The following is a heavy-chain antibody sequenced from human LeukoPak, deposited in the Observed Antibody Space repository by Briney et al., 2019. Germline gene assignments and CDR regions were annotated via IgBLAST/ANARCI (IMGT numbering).Heavy chain of an antibody. CDR1: GGTFSSYA. CDR2: IIPIFGTA. CDR3: GGVGMVTVTTTGNFDY. D-gene: IGHD4-17*01. Sequence: SVKVSCKASGGTFSSYAISWVREAPGQGLEWMGGIIPIFGTANYAQKFQGRVTITTDESTSTAYMELSSLTTEDTAVYYCGGVGMVTVTTTGNFDYWGHGTLVTVSS. V-gene: IGHV1-69*05. J-gene: IGHJ4*01.